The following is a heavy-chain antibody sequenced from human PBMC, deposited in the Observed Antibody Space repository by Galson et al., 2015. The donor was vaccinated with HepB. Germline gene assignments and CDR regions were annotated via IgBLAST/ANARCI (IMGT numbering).Heavy chain of an antibody. CDR2: IIPIFGTA. Sequence: SVKVSCKASGGTFSSYAISWVRQAPGQGLEWMGGIIPIFGTANYAQKFQGRVTITADKSTSTAYMELSSLRSEDTAVYYCATGRFTIFGVVIMGQGGAFDIWGQGTMVTVSS. CDR1: GGTFSSYA. V-gene: IGHV1-69*06. D-gene: IGHD3-3*01. J-gene: IGHJ3*02. CDR3: ATGRFTIFGVVIMGQGGAFDI.